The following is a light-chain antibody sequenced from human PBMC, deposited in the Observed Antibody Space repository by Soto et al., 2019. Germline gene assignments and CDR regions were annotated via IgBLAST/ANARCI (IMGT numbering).Light chain of an antibody. J-gene: IGKJ4*01. CDR1: QAITNN. CDR3: QQVKSYPRT. V-gene: IGKV1-9*01. CDR2: EES. Sequence: DIHLTQSTSSLSASVGDRVTITCRASQAITNNLAWYQQKPGNPPRLLIYEESTLHSGVPSRFSGRKVGTQFILTIDSLQPEDFATYYCQQVKSYPRTVGGGTKVEIK.